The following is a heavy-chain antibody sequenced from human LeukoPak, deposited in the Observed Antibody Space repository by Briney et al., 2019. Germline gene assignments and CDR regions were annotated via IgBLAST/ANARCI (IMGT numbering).Heavy chain of an antibody. CDR2: ISAYNGNT. CDR1: GYTFTTCG. D-gene: IGHD3-3*01. CDR3: ARRYYDFWSGYYESGAFDI. V-gene: IGHV1-18*01. J-gene: IGHJ3*02. Sequence: GASVKVSCKASGYTFTTCGMSWVRQAPGQGLEWMGWISAYNGNTNYAQKLHGRVTMTTDTSTSTAYMELRSLRSDDTAVYYCARRYYDFWSGYYESGAFDIWGQGTMITVSS.